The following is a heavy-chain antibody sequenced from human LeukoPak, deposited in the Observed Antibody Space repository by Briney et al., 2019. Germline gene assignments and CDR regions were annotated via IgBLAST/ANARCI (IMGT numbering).Heavy chain of an antibody. CDR3: ARGGYGHNMDV. D-gene: IGHD3-10*01. V-gene: IGHV3-74*01. J-gene: IGHJ6*03. CDR1: GFTFSNYY. CDR2: IKNAGTDT. Sequence: GGSLRLSCVGSGFTFSNYYMYWVRQAPGKGLVWVSRIKNAGTDTIYADSVTGRFTVSRDNAKNTVYLQMNSLRAEDTAVYYCARGGYGHNMDVWGEGTTVTVSS.